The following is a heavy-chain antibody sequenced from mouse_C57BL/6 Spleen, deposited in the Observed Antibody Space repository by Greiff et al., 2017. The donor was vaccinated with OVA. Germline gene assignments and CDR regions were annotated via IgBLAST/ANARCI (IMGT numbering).Heavy chain of an antibody. CDR3: ARSDYDYDRAMDY. Sequence: VQLQQSGPELVKPGASVKISCTASGFSFTGYYMNWVKQSPEKSLEWIGEINPSTGGTTYNQKFKAKATLTVDKSSSTAYMQLKSLTSEDSAVYYCARSDYDYDRAMDYWGQGTSVTVSS. J-gene: IGHJ4*01. CDR2: INPSTGGT. V-gene: IGHV1-42*01. D-gene: IGHD2-4*01. CDR1: GFSFTGYY.